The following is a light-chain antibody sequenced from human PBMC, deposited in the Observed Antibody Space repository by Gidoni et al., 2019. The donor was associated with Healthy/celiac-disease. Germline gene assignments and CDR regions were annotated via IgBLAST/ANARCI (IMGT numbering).Light chain of an antibody. Sequence: DIQMPQSPSSVSASVGDRVTITCRASQGISSWLAWCQQRPGKAPKLLIYAASSLQSGVPSRFSGSGSGTDFTLTISSLQPEDFATYYCQQANSFLTFGGGTKGRSN. V-gene: IGKV1-12*01. CDR3: QQANSFLT. CDR2: AAS. CDR1: QGISSW. J-gene: IGKJ4*01.